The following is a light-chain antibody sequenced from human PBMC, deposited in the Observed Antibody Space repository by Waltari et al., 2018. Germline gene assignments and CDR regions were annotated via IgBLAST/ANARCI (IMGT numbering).Light chain of an antibody. V-gene: IGKV1-39*01. CDR2: KAS. Sequence: DIQMTQSPSSLSASVGDRVTITCRASENVNNYLNWYQQKPGKAPKLLIYKASTLQSGVPSRFSGSGSGTDYTFTISSLQSEDVATYYCQHNYVTPWTFGQGTKVEIK. CDR1: ENVNNY. CDR3: QHNYVTPWT. J-gene: IGKJ1*01.